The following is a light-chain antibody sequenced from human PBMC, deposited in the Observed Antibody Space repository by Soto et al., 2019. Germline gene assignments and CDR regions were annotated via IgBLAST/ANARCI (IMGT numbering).Light chain of an antibody. CDR2: DAS. J-gene: IGKJ2*01. V-gene: IGKV3-11*01. CDR1: QSVSSY. Sequence: EIVLTQSPATLSLSPGDRATLSCRASQSVSSYLAWYQQKPGQAPRLLIYDASNSATGIPARFSGSGSGTDFTLTTSSREHEDFAVYYCQQRSNWHPYTFGQGTKLEIK. CDR3: QQRSNWHPYT.